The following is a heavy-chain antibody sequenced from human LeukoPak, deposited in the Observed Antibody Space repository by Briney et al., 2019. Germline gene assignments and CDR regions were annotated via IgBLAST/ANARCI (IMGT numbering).Heavy chain of an antibody. V-gene: IGHV4-61*02. CDR3: ARGGRFGAVAGTMDY. Sequence: SQTLSLTCTVSGGSISSGSYYRSWIRQPAGKGLEWIGRIYTSGSTNYNPSLKSRVTISVDTSKNQFSLKLSSVTAADTAVYYCARGGRFGAVAGTMDYWGQGTLVTVSS. J-gene: IGHJ4*02. CDR1: GGSISSGSYY. D-gene: IGHD6-19*01. CDR2: IYTSGST.